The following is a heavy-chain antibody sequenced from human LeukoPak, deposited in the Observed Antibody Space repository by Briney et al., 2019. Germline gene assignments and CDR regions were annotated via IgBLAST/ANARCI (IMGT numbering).Heavy chain of an antibody. Sequence: GASVKVSCKASGYTFTSYGISWVRQAPGQGLEWMGWISAYNGNTNYAQKLQGRVTMTTDTSTSTAYMELRGLRSDDTAVYYCARVPSSSGWMIPFFFDYWGQGTLVTVSS. CDR1: GYTFTSYG. D-gene: IGHD6-19*01. V-gene: IGHV1-18*01. CDR2: ISAYNGNT. CDR3: ARVPSSSGWMIPFFFDY. J-gene: IGHJ4*02.